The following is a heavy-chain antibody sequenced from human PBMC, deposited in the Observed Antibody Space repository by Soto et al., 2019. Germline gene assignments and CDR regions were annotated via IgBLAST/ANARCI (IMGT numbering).Heavy chain of an antibody. V-gene: IGHV3-11*06. CDR3: ARSSSWSPNWFDP. J-gene: IGHJ5*02. CDR2: ISSSSRYT. CDR1: GFTFSYYY. Sequence: GGSLRLSCAASGFTFSYYYMSWIRQAPGKGLEWVSYISSSSRYTNYADSVKGRFTISRDNAKNSLYLKMNSLRAEDTAVYYCARSSSWSPNWFDPWGQGTLVTVSS. D-gene: IGHD6-13*01.